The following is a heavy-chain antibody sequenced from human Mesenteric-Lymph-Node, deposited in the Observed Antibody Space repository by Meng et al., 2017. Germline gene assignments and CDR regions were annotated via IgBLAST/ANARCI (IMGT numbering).Heavy chain of an antibody. J-gene: IGHJ6*02. CDR1: GYTLTGYY. V-gene: IGHV1-2*02. Sequence: ASVNVSRKASGYTLTGYYMHWVRQAPGQGLEWMGWINPNSGGTNYEQKFQGRVTMTRDTSNSPAYMELSRLRSDDTAVYYCARGPYSGYDWALYYYYYGMDVWGQGTTVTVSS. CDR2: INPNSGGT. D-gene: IGHD5-12*01. CDR3: ARGPYSGYDWALYYYYYGMDV.